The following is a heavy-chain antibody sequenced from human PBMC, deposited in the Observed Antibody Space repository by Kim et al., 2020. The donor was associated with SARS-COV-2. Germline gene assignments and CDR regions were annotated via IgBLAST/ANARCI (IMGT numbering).Heavy chain of an antibody. CDR3: AREHYYDSSGYYHYGMDV. D-gene: IGHD3-22*01. Sequence: GGSLRLSCAASGFTFSSYGMHWVRQAPGKGLEWVAVIWYDGSNKYYADSVKGRFTISRDNSKNTLYLQMNSLRAEDTAVYYCAREHYYDSSGYYHYGMDVWGQGTTVTVSS. CDR2: IWYDGSNK. CDR1: GFTFSSYG. V-gene: IGHV3-33*01. J-gene: IGHJ6*02.